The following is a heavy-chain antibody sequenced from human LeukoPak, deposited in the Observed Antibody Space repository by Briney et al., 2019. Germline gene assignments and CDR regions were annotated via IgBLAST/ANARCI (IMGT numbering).Heavy chain of an antibody. CDR3: SRDADCSSTSWYHSEY. CDR1: GYTFTSYG. CDR2: ISAYNGNT. J-gene: IGHJ4*02. D-gene: IGHD2-2*01. V-gene: IGHV1-18*01. Sequence: ASVKVSCKASGYTFTSYGISWVRQAPGQGLEWMGWISAYNGNTNYAQKLQGRVTMTTDTSTSTAYMELRRLRSDDTAVYYCSRDADCSSTSWYHSEYWGQGTLVTASS.